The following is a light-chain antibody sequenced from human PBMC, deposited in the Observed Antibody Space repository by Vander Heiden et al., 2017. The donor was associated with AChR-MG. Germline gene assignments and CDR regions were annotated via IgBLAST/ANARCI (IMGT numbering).Light chain of an antibody. Sequence: SYVLTQPPSVSVAPGKTSSITCGGNNTGSRSVYWYQQQPVQAPVLVIYYDSDRTSRSPDRFSGSNSGNAATVTISRVGAGDGDDYYYQVWDSSSDHRAVVFGGGTKLTVL. CDR2: YDS. CDR1: NTGSRS. CDR3: QVWDSSSDHRAVV. V-gene: IGLV3-21*04. J-gene: IGLJ2*01.